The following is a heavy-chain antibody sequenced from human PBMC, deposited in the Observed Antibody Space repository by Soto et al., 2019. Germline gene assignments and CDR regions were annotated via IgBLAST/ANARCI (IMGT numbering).Heavy chain of an antibody. CDR3: ARDHCSSGSCYSHYYYMDV. CDR2: INPNSGGT. V-gene: IGHV1-2*04. D-gene: IGHD2-15*01. CDR1: GYTFTGYY. Sequence: QVQLVQSGAEVKKPGASVKVSCKASGYTFTGYYMHWVRQAPGQGLEWMGWINPNSGGTNYAQKFQGWVTMTRDTSISTAYMELSRLRSDDTAVYYCARDHCSSGSCYSHYYYMDVWGKGTTVTVSS. J-gene: IGHJ6*03.